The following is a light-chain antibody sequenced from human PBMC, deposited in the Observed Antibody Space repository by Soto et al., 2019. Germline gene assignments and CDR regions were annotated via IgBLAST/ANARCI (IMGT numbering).Light chain of an antibody. CDR3: ETWDSNTHV. CDR2: LEGSGSY. V-gene: IGLV4-60*02. J-gene: IGLJ3*02. CDR1: SGHSSYI. Sequence: QLVLTQSSSASASLGSSVKLTCTMSSGHSSYIIAWHQQQPGKAPRYLMKLEGSGSYNKGSGVPDRFSGSSSGADRYLTISNLPFEYEAAYYCETWDSNTHVFGGGTKVTVL.